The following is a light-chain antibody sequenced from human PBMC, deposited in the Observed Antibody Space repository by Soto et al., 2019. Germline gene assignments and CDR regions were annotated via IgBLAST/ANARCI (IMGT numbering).Light chain of an antibody. CDR2: GVS. CDR3: QQYGSSPRT. CDR1: QSVSSSY. V-gene: IGKV3-20*01. J-gene: IGKJ1*01. Sequence: EIVLTQSPGTLSLSPGERATLSCRASQSVSSSYLAWYQQKPGQAPRLLIYGVSNRATGIPDRFSASGSETDFTLTISRLEPEDFAVYYCQQYGSSPRTFGQGTKEDIK.